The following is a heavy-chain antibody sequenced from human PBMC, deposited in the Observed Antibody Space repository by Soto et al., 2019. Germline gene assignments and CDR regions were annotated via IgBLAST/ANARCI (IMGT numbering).Heavy chain of an antibody. Sequence: GGSLRLSCAASGFTFSSYAMSRVRQAPGKGLEWVSAISGSGGSTYYADSVKGRFTISRDNSKNTLYLQMNSLRAEDTAVYYCAVRNGKQPRPGPFDYWGQGTLVTVSS. J-gene: IGHJ4*02. D-gene: IGHD6-13*01. V-gene: IGHV3-23*01. CDR1: GFTFSSYA. CDR2: ISGSGGST. CDR3: AVRNGKQPRPGPFDY.